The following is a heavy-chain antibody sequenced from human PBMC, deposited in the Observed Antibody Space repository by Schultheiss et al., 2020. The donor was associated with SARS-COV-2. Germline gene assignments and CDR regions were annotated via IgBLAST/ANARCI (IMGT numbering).Heavy chain of an antibody. D-gene: IGHD4-11*01. Sequence: SGPTLVKPTPTLTLTCTFSGFSLSTSGMCVSWIRQPPGKALEWLALLNWDDDKYYSTSLRTRLTISKDTAKNQVVLTMTNMDPVDTATYYCARMASPTPDAFDMWGQGTMVTVSS. CDR2: LNWDDDK. V-gene: IGHV2-70*01. CDR3: ARMASPTPDAFDM. J-gene: IGHJ3*02. CDR1: GFSLSTSGMC.